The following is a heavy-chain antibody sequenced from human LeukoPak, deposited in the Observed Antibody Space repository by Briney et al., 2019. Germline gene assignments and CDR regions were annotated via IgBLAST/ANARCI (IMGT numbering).Heavy chain of an antibody. Sequence: SGGSLRLFCEASGLILRGHAMSWVRQAPGKGLEWVSGIGDSGEIERYADSVKGRFTISRDNFRNTVYLEMRSLRPEDTAVYYCAKGYSSGWTPFDYWGQGTQVTVSS. J-gene: IGHJ4*02. CDR3: AKGYSSGWTPFDY. CDR2: IGDSGEIE. D-gene: IGHD6-19*01. CDR1: GLILRGHA. V-gene: IGHV3-23*01.